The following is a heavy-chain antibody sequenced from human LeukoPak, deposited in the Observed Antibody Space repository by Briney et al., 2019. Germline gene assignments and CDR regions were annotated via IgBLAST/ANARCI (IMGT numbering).Heavy chain of an antibody. CDR3: ARDRDSSGWYYFDY. CDR1: GFTLSNYC. D-gene: IGHD6-19*01. CDR2: ISSSSRTV. Sequence: GGSLRLSCAVTGFTLSNYCMNWVRQAPGKGLEWGSYISSSSRTVYYADSVKGRFPISRDNAQNSLDLQMNSLRAEDTAVYYCARDRDSSGWYYFDYWGQGTLVTVSS. J-gene: IGHJ4*02. V-gene: IGHV3-48*01.